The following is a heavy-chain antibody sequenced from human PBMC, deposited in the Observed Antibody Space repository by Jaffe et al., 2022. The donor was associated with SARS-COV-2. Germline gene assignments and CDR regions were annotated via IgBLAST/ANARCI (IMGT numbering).Heavy chain of an antibody. CDR1: GFTFSSYA. D-gene: IGHD3-22*01. V-gene: IGHV3-30-3*01. J-gene: IGHJ4*02. CDR3: AREFISHYYDSSAFDY. Sequence: QVQLVESGGGVVQPGRSLRLSCAASGFTFSSYAMHWVRQAPGKGLEWVAVISYDGSNKYYADSVKGRFTISRDNSKNTLYLQMNSLRAEDTAVYYCAREFISHYYDSSAFDYWGQGTLVTVSS. CDR2: ISYDGSNK.